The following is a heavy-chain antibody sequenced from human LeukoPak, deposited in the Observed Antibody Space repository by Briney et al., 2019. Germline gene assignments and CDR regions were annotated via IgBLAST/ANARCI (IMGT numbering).Heavy chain of an antibody. CDR1: GFSISNYW. J-gene: IGHJ4*02. V-gene: IGHV3-7*01. Sequence: PGGSLRLSCAASGFSISNYWMCWVRQAPGKGREWVANINQDESKKYYVDSVKGRFTISRDNAKNSLYLQISSLRAEGTAVYYCARDHAYRTDYWGQGTLVTVSS. CDR2: INQDESKK. CDR3: ARDHAYRTDY. D-gene: IGHD2-2*01.